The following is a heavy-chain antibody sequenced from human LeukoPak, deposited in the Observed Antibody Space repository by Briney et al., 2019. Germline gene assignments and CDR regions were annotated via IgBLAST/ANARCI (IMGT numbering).Heavy chain of an antibody. V-gene: IGHV3-74*01. CDR2: INSDGSST. D-gene: IGHD6-19*01. Sequence: PGGSLRLSCAASGFTFSSYWMHWVRQAPGKGLVWVSRINSDGSSTSYADSVKGRFTISRDNAKNSMYLQMNSLRAEDTAVYYCARASIAVAAGLQYWGQGTLVTVSS. J-gene: IGHJ4*02. CDR3: ARASIAVAAGLQY. CDR1: GFTFSSYW.